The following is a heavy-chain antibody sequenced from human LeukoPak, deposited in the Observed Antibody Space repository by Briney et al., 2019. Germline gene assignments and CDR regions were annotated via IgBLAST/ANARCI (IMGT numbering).Heavy chain of an antibody. J-gene: IGHJ4*02. D-gene: IGHD4-23*01. CDR3: ARGTTVVTPDFDY. V-gene: IGHV4-4*07. CDR2: IYTSGST. Sequence: PSETLSLTCTVSGGSISTYYWSWIRQPAGKGLEWIGRIYTSGSTSYNPSLKSRVTMSVDTTKNQFSLKVGSVTAADTAVYYCARGTTVVTPDFDYWGQGTLVTVSS. CDR1: GGSISTYY.